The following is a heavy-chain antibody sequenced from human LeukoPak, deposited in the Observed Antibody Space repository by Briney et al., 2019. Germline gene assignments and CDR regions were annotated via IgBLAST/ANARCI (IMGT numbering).Heavy chain of an antibody. J-gene: IGHJ6*03. CDR1: GFTFTTYS. CDR2: ISSGSSAI. D-gene: IGHD5-18*01. V-gene: IGHV3-21*01. Sequence: GGSLRLSCEASGFTFTTYSMTWVRQAPGKGLEWVSIISSGSSAIFSADALKGRFTISRDDAKNLLYLDMNSLRAEDTAVYYCARTTEGGYTYGYFYYYYMDVWGKGTTVTISS. CDR3: ARTTEGGYTYGYFYYYYMDV.